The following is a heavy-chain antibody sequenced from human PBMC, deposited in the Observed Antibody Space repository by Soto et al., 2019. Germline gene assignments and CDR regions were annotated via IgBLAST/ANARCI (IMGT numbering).Heavy chain of an antibody. CDR3: TRQTDAVQWLVVPTDYNFDY. D-gene: IGHD6-19*01. CDR1: GFTFGGTA. Sequence: EGQLVESGGGLVQPGGSLKLSCAASGFTFGGTAMNWVRQASGKGLEWVGHIRSKTNSYATAYAESVKGRFTISRDDSMNTAYLQMNSLKTEDTAVYFCTRQTDAVQWLVVPTDYNFDYWGQGTLVTVSS. J-gene: IGHJ4*02. V-gene: IGHV3-73*02. CDR2: IRSKTNSYAT.